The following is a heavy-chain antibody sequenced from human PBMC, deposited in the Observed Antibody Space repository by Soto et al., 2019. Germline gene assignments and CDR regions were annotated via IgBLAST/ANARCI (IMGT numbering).Heavy chain of an antibody. Sequence: QVQLQESGPGLVKPSQTLSLTCAVSGGSISSGGYYWSWIRQHPGKGLEWIGYIYYSGNTHYNASLKSRVTISMDTSKNQFSLNLSSVTAADTDVYYCARVVCATTNCTTFDFWGQGTLVTVSS. J-gene: IGHJ4*02. CDR2: IYYSGNT. D-gene: IGHD1-26*01. V-gene: IGHV4-31*11. CDR1: GGSISSGGYY. CDR3: ARVVCATTNCTTFDF.